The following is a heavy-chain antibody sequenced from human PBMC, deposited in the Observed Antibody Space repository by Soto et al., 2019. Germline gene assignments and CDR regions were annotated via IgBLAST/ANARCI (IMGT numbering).Heavy chain of an antibody. D-gene: IGHD4-4*01. V-gene: IGHV3-30*18. Sequence: QVHLVESGGGVVQPGRSLRLSCAASGFTFSSHGMHWIRQAPGKGLEWVAVIPYDGSHQYYADSVKGRFSISRDNSKNTLYLQMNSLRPEDTALYYCVKEKLYSNYEYYFDSWGQGTLVTVSS. CDR2: IPYDGSHQ. J-gene: IGHJ4*02. CDR1: GFTFSSHG. CDR3: VKEKLYSNYEYYFDS.